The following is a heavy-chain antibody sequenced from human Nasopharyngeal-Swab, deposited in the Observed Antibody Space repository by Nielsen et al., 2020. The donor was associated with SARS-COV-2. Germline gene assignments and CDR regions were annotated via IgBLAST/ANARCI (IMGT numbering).Heavy chain of an antibody. CDR1: GGSISSYY. Sequence: SETLSLTCTVSGGSISSYYWSWIRQPPGKGLEWIGYIYYSGSTNYNPSLKSRVTISVDTSKNQFSLKLSSVTVADTAVYYCARDRPMVRGVASGGAHYYYYYMDVWGKGTTVTVSS. V-gene: IGHV4-59*01. J-gene: IGHJ6*03. D-gene: IGHD3-10*01. CDR3: ARDRPMVRGVASGGAHYYYYYMDV. CDR2: IYYSGST.